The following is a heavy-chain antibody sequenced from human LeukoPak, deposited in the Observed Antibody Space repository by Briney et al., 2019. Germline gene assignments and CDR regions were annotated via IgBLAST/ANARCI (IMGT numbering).Heavy chain of an antibody. CDR1: GLAFSSYA. J-gene: IGHJ4*02. D-gene: IGHD3-9*01. V-gene: IGHV3-23*01. CDR2: DSDSGSNT. CDR3: AKNPDYDVLTWTSFYY. Sequence: GGSLRLSSAASGLAFSSYAMGGVRQAPGKGVERGSSDSDSGSNTYYAASVKGRFTISRDNAKKTLYLQMNSLKAEDTAVYYCAKNPDYDVLTWTSFYYWGQGALVTVSS.